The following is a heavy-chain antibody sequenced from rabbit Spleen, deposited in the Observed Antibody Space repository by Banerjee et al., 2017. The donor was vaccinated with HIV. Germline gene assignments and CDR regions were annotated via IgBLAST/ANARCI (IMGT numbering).Heavy chain of an antibody. V-gene: IGHV1S45*01. Sequence: QEQLKESGGGLVKPEGSLTLTCTASGFSFSSSYYMCWVRQAPGKGLEWIGCIFTGNVKPVYATWAKGRFTISRTSSTTVTLRMTSLTAADRAAYFCARDLVGVIGWNFALRGQGTLVTVS. CDR2: IFTGNVKP. J-gene: IGHJ6*01. CDR1: GFSFSSSYY. CDR3: ARDLVGVIGWNFAL. D-gene: IGHD1-1*01.